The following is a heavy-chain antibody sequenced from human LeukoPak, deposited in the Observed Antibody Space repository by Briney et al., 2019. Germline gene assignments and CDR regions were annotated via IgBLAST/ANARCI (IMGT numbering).Heavy chain of an antibody. CDR1: GFTFSDHY. CDR3: AREQGRGPGAFDI. J-gene: IGHJ3*02. V-gene: IGHV3-72*01. D-gene: IGHD1-14*01. Sequence: GGSLRLSCAASGFTFSDHYMDWVRQAPGKGLEWVGRTRNKANSYTTEYAASVKGRFTISRDDSKNSLYLQMNSLKTEDTAVYYCAREQGRGPGAFDIWGQGTMVTVSS. CDR2: TRNKANSYTT.